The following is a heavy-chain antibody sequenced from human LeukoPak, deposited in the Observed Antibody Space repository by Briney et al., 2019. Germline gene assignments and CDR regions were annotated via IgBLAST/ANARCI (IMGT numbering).Heavy chain of an antibody. V-gene: IGHV3-30*04. CDR3: ARDPAGDIAVAGVYFDY. Sequence: PGGSLRLSCAASGFTFSSYARHWVRQAPGKGLEWVAVISYDGSNKYYADFVKGRFTISRDNSKNTLYLQMNSLRAEDTAVYYCARDPAGDIAVAGVYFDYWGQGTLVTVSS. CDR2: ISYDGSNK. J-gene: IGHJ4*02. CDR1: GFTFSSYA. D-gene: IGHD6-19*01.